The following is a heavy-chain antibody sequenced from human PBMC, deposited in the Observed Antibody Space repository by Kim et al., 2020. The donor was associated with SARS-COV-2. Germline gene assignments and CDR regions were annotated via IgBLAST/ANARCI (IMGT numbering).Heavy chain of an antibody. V-gene: IGHV3-23*01. D-gene: IGHD6-13*01. Sequence: GSTSYADSVKGRFTISRDNSKNTLYLQMNSLRAEDTAVYYCAAGIAAAGIWGQGTLVTVSS. J-gene: IGHJ4*02. CDR2: GST. CDR3: AAGIAAAGI.